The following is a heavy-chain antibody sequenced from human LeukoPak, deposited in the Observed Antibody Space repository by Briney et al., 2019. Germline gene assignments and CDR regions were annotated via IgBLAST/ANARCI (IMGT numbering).Heavy chain of an antibody. CDR2: IYSGGDT. Sequence: GGSLRLSCAASGFTVSGNYLSWVRQAPGKGLEWVSVIYSGGDTYYADSVKGRFTISRDNSKNTLYLQMNSLRAEDTAVYYCAREEVTNAFDIWGQGTMVTVSS. V-gene: IGHV3-66*01. CDR1: GFTVSGNY. J-gene: IGHJ3*02. CDR3: AREEVTNAFDI. D-gene: IGHD4-23*01.